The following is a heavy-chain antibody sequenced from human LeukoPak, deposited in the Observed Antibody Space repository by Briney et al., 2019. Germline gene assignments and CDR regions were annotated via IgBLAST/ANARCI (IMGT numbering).Heavy chain of an antibody. CDR2: INSDGSST. CDR1: GFTFSSYW. V-gene: IGHV3-74*01. Sequence: GGSLRLSCAASGFTFSSYWMHWVRQAPGKGLVWVSRINSDGSSTSYADSVKGRFTISRDNAKNTLYLQMNSLRAEDTAVYYCARRYFDWFLGAGGSLDIWGQGTMVTVSS. D-gene: IGHD3-9*01. J-gene: IGHJ3*02. CDR3: ARRYFDWFLGAGGSLDI.